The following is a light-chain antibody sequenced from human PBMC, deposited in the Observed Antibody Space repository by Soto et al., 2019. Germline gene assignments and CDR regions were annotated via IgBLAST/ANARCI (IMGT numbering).Light chain of an antibody. V-gene: IGKV3-20*01. CDR1: LSVSSSN. CDR3: QQYDNSPYT. J-gene: IGKJ2*01. Sequence: VLTQSPGTLSLSPGERATLSCRASLSVSSSNLAWYQKTPGQAPRVLIYGASSRATGIPDRFSGSGSGTEFTLTISRLEPEDFAVYYCQQYDNSPYTFGQGTNLEIK. CDR2: GAS.